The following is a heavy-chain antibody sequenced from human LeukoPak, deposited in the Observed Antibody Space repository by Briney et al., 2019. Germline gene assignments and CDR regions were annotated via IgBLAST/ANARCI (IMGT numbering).Heavy chain of an antibody. CDR2: ISDNVGRT. D-gene: IGHD6-13*01. J-gene: IGHJ3*02. CDR3: ARVGYSSSWHSGSAFDI. CDR1: GFTFSSYG. V-gene: IGHV3-21*01. Sequence: GGSLRLSCAASGFTFSSYGMHWVRQAPGKGLEWVSTISDNVGRTYYADSVKGRFTISRDNAQNSLYLQMNSLRAEDTAVYYCARVGYSSSWHSGSAFDIWGQGTRVTVSS.